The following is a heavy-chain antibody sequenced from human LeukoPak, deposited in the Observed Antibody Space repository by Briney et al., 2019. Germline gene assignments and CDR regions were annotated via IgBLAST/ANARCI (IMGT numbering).Heavy chain of an antibody. V-gene: IGHV3-23*01. D-gene: IGHD5-18*01. CDR3: AKGDKPVIAMVKFDY. CDR2: ISGSGTNT. CDR1: GFTVSSDS. Sequence: PGRSLRLSCTLSGFTVSSDSMSWVRQAPGKGLKWVSGISGSGTNTYYADSVKGRFTISRDNSKNTLYMQMNSLRAEDTAVYYCAKGDKPVIAMVKFDYWGQGTLVTVSS. J-gene: IGHJ4*02.